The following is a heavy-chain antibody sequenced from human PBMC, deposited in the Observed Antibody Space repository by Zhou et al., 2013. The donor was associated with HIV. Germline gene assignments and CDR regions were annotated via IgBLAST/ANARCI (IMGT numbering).Heavy chain of an antibody. CDR1: GGSISSHY. J-gene: IGHJ5*02. CDR3: ARSIAPAFSLGFDP. CDR2: VFYNGNT. Sequence: VQLQESGPELVKPSETLSLTCTVSGGSISSHYWSWIRQPPGKGLEWIGYVFYNGNTYYNPSFKSRVTIGIDTSKTHFSLRLNSVTAADTAVYYCARSIAPAFSLGFDPWGQGTLVTVSS. D-gene: IGHD6-13*01. V-gene: IGHV4-59*11.